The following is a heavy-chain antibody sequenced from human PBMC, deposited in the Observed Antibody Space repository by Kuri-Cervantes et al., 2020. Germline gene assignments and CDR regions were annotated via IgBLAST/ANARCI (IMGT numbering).Heavy chain of an antibody. Sequence: GESLKISCAASGFTFSSYEMNWVRQAPGRGLEWVSYISSSGSTIYYADSVKGRFTISRDNAKNSLYLQMNSLRAEDTAVYYCARDYSYPLSVVPAARPRGFYYYMDVWGKGTTVTVSS. V-gene: IGHV3-48*03. D-gene: IGHD2-2*01. CDR2: ISSSGSTI. J-gene: IGHJ6*03. CDR1: GFTFSSYE. CDR3: ARDYSYPLSVVPAARPRGFYYYMDV.